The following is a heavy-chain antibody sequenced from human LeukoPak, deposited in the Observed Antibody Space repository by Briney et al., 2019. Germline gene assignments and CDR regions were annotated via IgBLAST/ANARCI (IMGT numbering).Heavy chain of an antibody. J-gene: IGHJ4*02. CDR2: ISRGSSTI. CDR3: ARPSEDCSGGSCYSY. Sequence: GGSLRLSCAASGFTCSSYTMSWVRQAPGKGLEWVSYISRGSSTIYYADSVKGRFTISRDNAKNSLYLQMNSLRDEDTAVYYCARPSEDCSGGSCYSYWGQGTLVTVSS. D-gene: IGHD2-15*01. V-gene: IGHV3-48*02. CDR1: GFTCSSYT.